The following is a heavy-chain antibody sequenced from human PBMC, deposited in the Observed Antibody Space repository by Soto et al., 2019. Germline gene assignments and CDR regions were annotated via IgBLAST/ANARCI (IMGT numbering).Heavy chain of an antibody. CDR3: ARAQSDLPDY. V-gene: IGHV1-18*01. J-gene: IGHJ4*02. CDR1: GYTFTSYV. CDR2: ISAYNGNT. Sequence: QVQLVQSGAEVKKPGASVKVSCKASGYTFTSYVISWVRQAPGQGLEWMGWISAYNGNTNYAQMLQGIVTLTKETSTRRAYMALRSLRSNDPAVYYCARAQSDLPDYWGQGPMVTVSS.